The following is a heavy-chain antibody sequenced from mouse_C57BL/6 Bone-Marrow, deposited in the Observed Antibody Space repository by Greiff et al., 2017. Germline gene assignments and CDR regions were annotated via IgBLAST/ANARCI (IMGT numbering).Heavy chain of an antibody. J-gene: IGHJ3*01. V-gene: IGHV5-17*01. CDR1: GFTFSDYG. Sequence: DVMLVESGGGLVKPGGSLKLSCAASGFTFSDYGMHWVRQAPEKGLAWVAYISSGSSTIYYADTVKGRFTISRDNSNNTLFLQITSLRSEDTAMYYCHHYYGSSYGFAYWCQGTLVTVSA. D-gene: IGHD1-1*01. CDR2: ISSGSSTI. CDR3: HHYYGSSYGFAY.